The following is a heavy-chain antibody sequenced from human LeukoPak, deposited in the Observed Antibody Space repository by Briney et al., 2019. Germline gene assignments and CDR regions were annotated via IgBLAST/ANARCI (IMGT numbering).Heavy chain of an antibody. J-gene: IGHJ6*03. CDR1: GFTFSTYS. V-gene: IGHV3-21*01. D-gene: IGHD2-15*01. Sequence: GGSLRLSCAASGFTFSTYSMNWVRQAPGKGLEWVSSIFSGGTSMYYADSVKGRFTISRDNAKDSLYLQMDSLRVEDTAVYYCARKGYCSGGNCYSDYFFYMDVWGKGTTVTVSS. CDR2: IFSGGTSM. CDR3: ARKGYCSGGNCYSDYFFYMDV.